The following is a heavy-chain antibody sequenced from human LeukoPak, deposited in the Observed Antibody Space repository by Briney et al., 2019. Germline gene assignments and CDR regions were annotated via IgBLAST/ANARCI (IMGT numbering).Heavy chain of an antibody. D-gene: IGHD3-10*01. Sequence: GASVKVSCKASGGTFSSYAISWVRQAPGQGLEWMGGIIPIFGTANYAQKLQGRVTMTTDTSTSTAYMELRSLRSDDTAVYYCARDRSLLYYGSKNDAFDIWGQGTMVTVSS. CDR2: IIPIFGTA. CDR3: ARDRSLLYYGSKNDAFDI. V-gene: IGHV1-69*05. J-gene: IGHJ3*02. CDR1: GGTFSSYA.